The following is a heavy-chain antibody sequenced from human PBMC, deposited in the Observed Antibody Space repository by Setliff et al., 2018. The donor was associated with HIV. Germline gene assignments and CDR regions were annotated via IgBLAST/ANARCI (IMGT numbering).Heavy chain of an antibody. CDR3: AREKNGYFDS. CDR2: VFYSGSA. J-gene: IGHJ4*02. D-gene: IGHD2-8*01. Sequence: SETLSLTCAVSAGSISSYYWSWIRQPPGKGLEWIGYVFYSGSANYNPSLKCRVTISVDTSKNQFSLTVTSVTAADTAVYYCAREKNGYFDSWGQGTLVTVSS. V-gene: IGHV4-59*01. CDR1: AGSISSYY.